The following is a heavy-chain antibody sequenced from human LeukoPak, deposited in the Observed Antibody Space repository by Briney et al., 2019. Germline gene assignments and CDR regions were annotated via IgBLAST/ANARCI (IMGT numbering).Heavy chain of an antibody. J-gene: IGHJ4*02. CDR3: VKTSGGTYSDFWSGYSNDY. Sequence: GGSLRLSCAASGFTFSSYVMHWVRQAPGKGLERVAFIRYDGSNKYYADSVKGRFTISRDNSKNTLYLQMNSLRAEDTAVYYCVKTSGGTYSDFWSGYSNDYWGQGTLVTVYS. V-gene: IGHV3-30*02. CDR1: GFTFSSYV. D-gene: IGHD3-3*01. CDR2: IRYDGSNK.